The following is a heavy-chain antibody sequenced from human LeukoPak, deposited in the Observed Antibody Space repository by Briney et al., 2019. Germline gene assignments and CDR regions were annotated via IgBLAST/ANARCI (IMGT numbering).Heavy chain of an antibody. Sequence: GASVKVSCKASGYNFNSHGISWVRQAPGQGLEWMGGIIPIFGTANYAQKFQGRVTITADKSTSTAYMELSSLRSEDTAVYYCARTVANSGYDLASLGYWGQGTLVTVSS. V-gene: IGHV1-69*06. CDR3: ARTVANSGYDLASLGY. J-gene: IGHJ4*02. CDR1: GYNFNSHG. CDR2: IIPIFGTA. D-gene: IGHD5-12*01.